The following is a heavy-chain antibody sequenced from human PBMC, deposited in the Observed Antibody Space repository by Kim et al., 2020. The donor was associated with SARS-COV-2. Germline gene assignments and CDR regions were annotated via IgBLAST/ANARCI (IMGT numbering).Heavy chain of an antibody. V-gene: IGHV3-30*07. J-gene: IGHJ4*02. Sequence: GRFTISRDNSKNTLYLQMNSLRAEDTAVYYCARATGGGYCSSSSCYSRIDYWGQGTLVTVSS. D-gene: IGHD2-2*01. CDR3: ARATGGGYCSSSSCYSRIDY.